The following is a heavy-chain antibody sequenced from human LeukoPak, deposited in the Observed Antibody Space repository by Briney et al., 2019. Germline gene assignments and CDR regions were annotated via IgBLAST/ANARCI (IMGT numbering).Heavy chain of an antibody. J-gene: IGHJ5*02. V-gene: IGHV1-2*02. D-gene: IGHD3-10*01. Sequence: GASVKVSCKASGYTFTGHYMHWVRQAPGQGLEWMGWINPNSGGTNYAQKFQGRVTMTTDTSTSTAYMELRSLRSDDTAVYYCARYYFGSGGYDDWFDPWGQGTLVTVSS. CDR2: INPNSGGT. CDR1: GYTFTGHY. CDR3: ARYYFGSGGYDDWFDP.